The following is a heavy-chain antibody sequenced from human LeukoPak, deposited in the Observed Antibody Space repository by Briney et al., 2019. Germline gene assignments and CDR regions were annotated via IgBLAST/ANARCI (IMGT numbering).Heavy chain of an antibody. CDR1: GGSISSYY. J-gene: IGHJ6*03. CDR2: IYISGST. V-gene: IGHV4-4*07. CDR3: ARGLSSSGYYYYYYMDV. D-gene: IGHD6-6*01. Sequence: SETLSLTCTVSGGSISSYYWSWIRQPAGKGLEWIGRIYISGSTNYNPSLKSRVTISVDTSKNQFSLKLSSVTAADTAVYYCARGLSSSGYYYYYYMDVWGKGTTVTVSS.